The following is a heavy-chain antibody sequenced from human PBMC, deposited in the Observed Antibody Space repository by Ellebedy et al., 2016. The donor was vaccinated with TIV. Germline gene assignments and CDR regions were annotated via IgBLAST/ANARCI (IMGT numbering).Heavy chain of an antibody. Sequence: AASVKVSCKASGYTFTGYYLHWVRQAPGQGLEWMGWLNPQSGDTVYAQKFQGRVTMTRDTSISTAYMELSNLRPDDTAVYYCARDEQDSGGAFDIWGQGTMVTVSS. CDR2: LNPQSGDT. D-gene: IGHD1/OR15-1a*01. CDR1: GYTFTGYY. V-gene: IGHV1-2*02. J-gene: IGHJ3*02. CDR3: ARDEQDSGGAFDI.